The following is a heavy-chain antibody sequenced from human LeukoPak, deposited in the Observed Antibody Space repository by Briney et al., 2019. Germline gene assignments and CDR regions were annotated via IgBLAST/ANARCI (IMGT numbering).Heavy chain of an antibody. V-gene: IGHV1-24*01. CDR2: FVPEDAET. CDR3: ATHTIVGVVTYGFPI. Sequence: ASVKVSCKLSGYTGIELSMNWVRQAPGKGLEWLGGFVPEDAETVYAQEFQGRVTMTEGTSTDTAYMELSRLTSEDTAVYYCATHTIVGVVTYGFPIWGRGTLVTVSS. CDR1: GYTGIELS. J-gene: IGHJ3*02. D-gene: IGHD3-3*01.